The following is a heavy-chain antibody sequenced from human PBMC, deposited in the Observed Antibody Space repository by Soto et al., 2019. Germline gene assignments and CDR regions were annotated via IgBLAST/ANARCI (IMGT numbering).Heavy chain of an antibody. CDR1: GFTFSIYA. CDR3: AKGGSPMPRTKPDY. J-gene: IGHJ4*02. Sequence: EVELLESGGGLVQPGGSLRLSCAASGFTFSIYAMSWVRQAPGKGLEWVSSISAGGGSTYYADSVKGRFTISRDNSKNTLDLQMSSLRADDTAVYYCAKGGSPMPRTKPDYWGQGTLVTVSS. D-gene: IGHD2-2*01. CDR2: ISAGGGST. V-gene: IGHV3-23*01.